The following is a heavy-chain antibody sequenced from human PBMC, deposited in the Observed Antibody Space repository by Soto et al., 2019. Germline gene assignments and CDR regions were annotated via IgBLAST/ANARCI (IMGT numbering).Heavy chain of an antibody. J-gene: IGHJ2*01. CDR2: IGTAGDT. CDR1: GFTFSSYD. D-gene: IGHD4-17*01. V-gene: IGHV3-13*01. Sequence: VQLVESGGGLVQPGGSLRLSCAASGFTFSSYDMHWVRQATGKGLEWVSAIGTAGDTYYPGSVKGRFTISRENAKNSLYLQMNSLRAGDTAVYYCARSSKPTTVTTANWYFDLWGRGTLVTVSS. CDR3: ARSSKPTTVTTANWYFDL.